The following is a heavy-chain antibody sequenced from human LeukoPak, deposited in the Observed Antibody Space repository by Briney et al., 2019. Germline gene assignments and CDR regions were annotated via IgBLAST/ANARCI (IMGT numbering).Heavy chain of an antibody. V-gene: IGHV1-18*04. J-gene: IGHJ5*02. CDR1: RYTFTSYG. Sequence: ASVNVSCKASRYTFTSYGISWVRQAPGQGLEWMGWISAYNGNTNYAQKLQGRVTMTTDTSTSTAYMELRSLRSDDTAVYYCARTPMVRGVSLLHNWFDPWGQGTLVTVSS. CDR2: ISAYNGNT. CDR3: ARTPMVRGVSLLHNWFDP. D-gene: IGHD3-10*01.